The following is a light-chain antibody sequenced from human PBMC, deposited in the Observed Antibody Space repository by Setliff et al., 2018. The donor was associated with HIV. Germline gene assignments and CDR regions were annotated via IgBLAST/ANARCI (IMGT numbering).Light chain of an antibody. V-gene: IGLV6-57*01. J-gene: IGLJ3*02. CDR2: EDK. CDR1: SGSIAGNY. Sequence: NFMLTQPHSVSESPGKTVTISCTRSSGSIAGNYVQWYQHRPDSSPTTVIREDKERPSGVPDRFSGSIDRSTNSASLTISGLRTEDEADYYCQSYDGSTWVFGGGTKGTV. CDR3: QSYDGSTWV.